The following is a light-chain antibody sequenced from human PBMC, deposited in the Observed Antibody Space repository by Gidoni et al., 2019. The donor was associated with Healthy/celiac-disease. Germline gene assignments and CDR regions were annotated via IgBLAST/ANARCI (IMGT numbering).Light chain of an antibody. CDR2: GAS. V-gene: IGKV3-20*01. Sequence: EIVLTQSLATLSLSPGERATLSCRASQSVSSSYLARYQQKPGQAPRLLIYGASSRATGIPDSFSGSGSGTDFTLTISRLEPEDFAVYYCQQYGSSPALTFGGGTKVEIK. CDR1: QSVSSSY. CDR3: QQYGSSPALT. J-gene: IGKJ4*01.